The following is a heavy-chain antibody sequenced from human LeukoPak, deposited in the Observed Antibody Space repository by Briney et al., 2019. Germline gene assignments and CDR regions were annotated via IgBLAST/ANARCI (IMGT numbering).Heavy chain of an antibody. CDR1: GFTFNDYA. CDR3: ARGYGDPLDYYYYMDV. D-gene: IGHD4-17*01. J-gene: IGHJ6*03. V-gene: IGHV3-20*04. CDR2: INWNGDTT. Sequence: GGSLRLSCAASGFTFNDYAMSWVRQIPGKGLEGVSGINWNGDTTTYGDSLKGRFTISRDNAKNSLYLQMNSLRTEDTAVYYCARGYGDPLDYYYYMDVWGNGTTVTVSS.